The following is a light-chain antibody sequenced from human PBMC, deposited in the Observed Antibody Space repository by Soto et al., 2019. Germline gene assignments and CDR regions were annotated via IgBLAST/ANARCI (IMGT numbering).Light chain of an antibody. CDR1: QSVSTRY. V-gene: IGKV3-20*01. J-gene: IGKJ3*01. CDR2: GVS. CDR3: QQFATSPLVT. Sequence: EIVLTQSPGTLSLSPGERATLSCRASQSVSTRYLAWYQQKPGQAPRLLIHGVSSRATGIPDRFSGSGSGIDFILTISRLEHEDFAVYYCQQFATSPLVTFGPGTKVDIK.